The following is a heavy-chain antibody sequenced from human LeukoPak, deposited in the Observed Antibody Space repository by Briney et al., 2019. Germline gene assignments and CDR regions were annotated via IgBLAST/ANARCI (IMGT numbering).Heavy chain of an antibody. CDR3: ARHPRGYDTNWFDP. CDR1: GYTFTSYA. D-gene: IGHD5-12*01. J-gene: IGHJ5*02. V-gene: IGHV7-4-1*02. Sequence: ASVKVSCKASGYTFTSYAMNWVRQAPGQGLEWMGWINTNTGNPTYAQGFTGRFVFSLDTSVSTAYLQINSLKAEDTAVYYCARHPRGYDTNWFDPWGQGTLVSVSS. CDR2: INTNTGNP.